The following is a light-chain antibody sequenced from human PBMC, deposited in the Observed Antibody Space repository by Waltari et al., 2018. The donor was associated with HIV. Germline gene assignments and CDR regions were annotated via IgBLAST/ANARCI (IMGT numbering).Light chain of an antibody. CDR3: AAWNDNLSGYV. CDR1: SSNIGRNY. V-gene: IGLV1-47*01. Sequence: QSGLTQPPSASGTPGQRVTIYCSGSSSNIGRNYVYWYQQPPGTAPKLLIYTNNQRPSGVPDRFSGSKSGTSASLAISGLRSEDEADYYCAAWNDNLSGYVFGTGTKVTV. J-gene: IGLJ1*01. CDR2: TNN.